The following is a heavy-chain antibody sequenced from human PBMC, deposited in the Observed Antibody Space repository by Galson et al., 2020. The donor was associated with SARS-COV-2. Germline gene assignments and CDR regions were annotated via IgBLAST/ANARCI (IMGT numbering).Heavy chain of an antibody. J-gene: IGHJ4*02. D-gene: IGHD4-17*01. CDR3: ARFPTVTTSGFDY. V-gene: IGHV4-34*01. CDR1: GGSFSGYY. CDR2: INHSGST. Sequence: SQTLSLTCAVYGGSFSGYYWSWIRQPPGKGLEWIGEINHSGSTNYNPSLKSRVTISVDTSKNQFSLKLSSVTAADTAVYYCARFPTVTTSGFDYWGQGTLVTVSS.